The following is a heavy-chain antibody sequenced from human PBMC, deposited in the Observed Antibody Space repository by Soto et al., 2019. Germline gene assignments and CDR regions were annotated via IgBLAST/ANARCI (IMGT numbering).Heavy chain of an antibody. Sequence: QVQLVESGGGLVKPGRSLRLSCAASGFTFSDYYMNWVRQAPGKGLEWVSYISPSGSTIYYADSVQGRFTISRDNAKNSMYLQMNSMRAEDTAVYYFASLRSWGVEYWGLGTLVTVSS. J-gene: IGHJ4*02. D-gene: IGHD1-26*01. CDR2: ISPSGSTI. V-gene: IGHV3-11*01. CDR1: GFTFSDYY. CDR3: ASLRSWGVEY.